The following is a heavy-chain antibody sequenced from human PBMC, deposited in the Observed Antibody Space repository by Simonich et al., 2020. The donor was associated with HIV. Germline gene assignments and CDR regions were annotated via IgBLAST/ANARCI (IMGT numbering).Heavy chain of an antibody. Sequence: QVQLVQSGAEVKKPGASVKVSCKASGGTFSSYAISWVRQAPGQGLEWMGRFIPIFGTSNYAQKFQGIGTITVDESPSTAYMELNSLTSEDTAIYYCAREDFGDYGGKHFDYWGQGTLVTVSS. J-gene: IGHJ4*02. CDR3: AREDFGDYGGKHFDY. V-gene: IGHV1-69*18. CDR2: FIPIFGTS. D-gene: IGHD4-17*01. CDR1: GGTFSSYA.